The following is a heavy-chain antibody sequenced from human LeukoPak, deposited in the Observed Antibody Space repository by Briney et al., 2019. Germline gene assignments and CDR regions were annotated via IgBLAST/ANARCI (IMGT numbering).Heavy chain of an antibody. CDR2: FDLEEDKT. J-gene: IGHJ4*01. Sequence: GASVKVSCKVSGYTLTELSIHWVRQAPEIGLEWMGGFDLEEDKTVYAQKFQARVTMTEDTSTDTAYMELSNLRSEDTAIYYRVGETLNYWGQGTQITVSS. D-gene: IGHD3-16*01. V-gene: IGHV1-24*01. CDR1: GYTLTELS. CDR3: VGETLNY.